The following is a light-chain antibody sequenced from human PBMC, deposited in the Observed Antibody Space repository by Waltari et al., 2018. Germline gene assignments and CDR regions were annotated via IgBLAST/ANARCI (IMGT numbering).Light chain of an antibody. CDR3: LQYSSNPLT. CDR2: ATS. CDR1: QDISSH. J-gene: IGKJ4*01. Sequence: DIQMTQSPSSLSASAGDRVTMSCRASQDISSHLNWYQQKPGKAPKRLIYATSTLEGGVPSRFSGSGSGTDFTLTISSLQPEDFATYYCLQYSSNPLTFGGGTKVEIK. V-gene: IGKV1-17*01.